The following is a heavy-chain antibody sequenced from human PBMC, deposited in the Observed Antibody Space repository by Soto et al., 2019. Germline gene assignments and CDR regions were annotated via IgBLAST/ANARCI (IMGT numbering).Heavy chain of an antibody. Sequence: GGSLRLSCAASGFTFSSYAMHWVRQAPGKGLEWVAVISYDGSNKYYADSVKGRFTISRDNSKNTLYLQMNSLRAEDTAVYYCARGEAAVAGPRAYGMDVWGQGTTVTVSS. CDR2: ISYDGSNK. D-gene: IGHD6-19*01. J-gene: IGHJ6*02. CDR1: GFTFSSYA. CDR3: ARGEAAVAGPRAYGMDV. V-gene: IGHV3-30-3*01.